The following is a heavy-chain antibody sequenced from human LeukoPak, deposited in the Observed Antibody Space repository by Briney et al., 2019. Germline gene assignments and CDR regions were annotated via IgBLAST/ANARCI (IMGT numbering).Heavy chain of an antibody. CDR2: IYHSGST. V-gene: IGHV4-4*02. CDR1: GGSISSSNW. D-gene: IGHD3-22*01. CDR3: ARVEVVVSRWFDP. Sequence: SETLSLTCAVSGGSISSSNWWSWVRQPPGKGLEWIGEIYHSGSTNYNPSLKSRVTISVDKSRNQFSLKLSSVTAADTAVYYCARVEVVVSRWFDPWGQGTLVTVSS. J-gene: IGHJ5*02.